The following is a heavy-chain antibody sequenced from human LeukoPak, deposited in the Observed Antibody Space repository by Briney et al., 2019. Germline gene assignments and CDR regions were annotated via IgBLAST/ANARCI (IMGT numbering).Heavy chain of an antibody. CDR2: ISSSSSYI. Sequence: GGSLRLSCAASGFTFSSYSMNWVRQAPGKGLEWVSSISSSSSYIYYADSVKGRFTISRDNSKNTLYLQMNSLRAEDTAVYYCAKPIAVAGGIDYWGQGTLVTVSS. V-gene: IGHV3-21*01. J-gene: IGHJ4*02. CDR1: GFTFSSYS. D-gene: IGHD6-19*01. CDR3: AKPIAVAGGIDY.